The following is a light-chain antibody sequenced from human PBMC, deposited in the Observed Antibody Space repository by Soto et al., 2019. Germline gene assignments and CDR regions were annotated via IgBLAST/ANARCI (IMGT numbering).Light chain of an antibody. V-gene: IGKV1-6*01. CDR3: LQDYNYPRT. J-gene: IGKJ1*01. CDR2: AAS. Sequence: AIQMTQSPSSLSASLGDRFTITCLASQGIRNDLGWYQQKPGKAPKLLIYAASSLQSGVPSRFSGSGSGTDFTLTISSLQPEDFATYYCLQDYNYPRTFGQGTKVDVK. CDR1: QGIRND.